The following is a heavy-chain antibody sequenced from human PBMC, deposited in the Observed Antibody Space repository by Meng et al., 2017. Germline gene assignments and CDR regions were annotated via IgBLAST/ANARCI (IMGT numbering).Heavy chain of an antibody. CDR2: INPSGGST. V-gene: IGHV1-46*01. CDR3: ASLPYCSGGSCYDDNY. CDR1: GYTFTSYY. D-gene: IGHD2-15*01. J-gene: IGHJ4*02. Sequence: ASVKVSCKASGYTFTSYYMHWVRQAPGQGREWRGIINPSGGSTSYAQKFQGRVTMTRDTSTSTVYMELSSLRSEDTAGYYCASLPYCSGGSCYDDNYWGQGTLVTVSS.